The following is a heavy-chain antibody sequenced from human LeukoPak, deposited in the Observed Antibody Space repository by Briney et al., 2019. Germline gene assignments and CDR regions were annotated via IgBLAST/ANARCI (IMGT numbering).Heavy chain of an antibody. J-gene: IGHJ3*02. CDR1: RFTFSRYG. CDR3: AREDRISGESGDFDDVCDI. CDR2: IRYDGSNK. D-gene: IGHD2-8*01. Sequence: LGGSLRLSCAVSRFTFSRYGMHWVRQAPGKRLEWVAVIRYDGSNKYYADSVKGRFTISRDNSQNTLYPQMNSVRAEDTAVYYCAREDRISGESGDFDDVCDIWGQGTMVTVSS. V-gene: IGHV3-33*01.